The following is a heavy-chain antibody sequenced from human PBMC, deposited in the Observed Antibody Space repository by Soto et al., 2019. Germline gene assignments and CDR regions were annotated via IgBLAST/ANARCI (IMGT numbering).Heavy chain of an antibody. J-gene: IGHJ6*02. CDR3: AKSRDAYNFYFYYGMDV. Sequence: GGSLRLSCAASGFTFSNYGMHWVRQTPGKGLEWVALILYDGSNKYYADSVKGRFTISRDNSKNTLYLQVSSLRAEDTAVYYCAKSRDAYNFYFYYGMDVWRQGTTVTAP. CDR2: ILYDGSNK. D-gene: IGHD2-2*01. CDR1: GFTFSNYG. V-gene: IGHV3-30*18.